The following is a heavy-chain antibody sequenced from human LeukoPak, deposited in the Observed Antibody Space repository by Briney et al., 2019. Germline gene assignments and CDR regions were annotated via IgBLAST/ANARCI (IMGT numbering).Heavy chain of an antibody. J-gene: IGHJ2*01. V-gene: IGHV4-39*01. CDR1: GGSISSSSYC. CDR2: IYYSGST. CDR3: AKTRIAVAGWHWYFDL. Sequence: SETLSLTCTVSGGSISSSSYCWGWIRQPPGKGLEWIGSIYYSGSTYYNPSLKSRVTISVDTSKNQFSLKLSSVTAADTAVYYCAKTRIAVAGWHWYFDLWGRGTLVTVSS. D-gene: IGHD6-19*01.